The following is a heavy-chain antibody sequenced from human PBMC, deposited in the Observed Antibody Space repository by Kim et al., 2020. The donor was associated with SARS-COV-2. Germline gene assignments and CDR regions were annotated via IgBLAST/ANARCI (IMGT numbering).Heavy chain of an antibody. CDR1: GFTFDDYA. J-gene: IGHJ4*02. V-gene: IGHV3-9*01. CDR3: AKEGWLQDGFEEYYFDY. CDR2: ISWNSGSI. D-gene: IGHD5-12*01. Sequence: GGSLRLSCAASGFTFDDYAMHWVRQAPGKGMEWVSGISWNSGSIGYADSVKGRFTISRDNAKNSLYLQMNSLRAEDTALYYCAKEGWLQDGFEEYYFDYWGQGSLVTVSS.